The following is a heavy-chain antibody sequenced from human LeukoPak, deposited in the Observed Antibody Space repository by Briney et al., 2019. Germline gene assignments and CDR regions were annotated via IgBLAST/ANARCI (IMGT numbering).Heavy chain of an antibody. Sequence: PGGSLRLSCAASGFTFSSYSMNWVRQAPGKGLEWVSSISSSSSYIYYADSVKGRFTISRDNAKNSLYLQMNSLRAEDTAVYYCARGRRGGVDYFDYWGQGTLVTVSS. CDR2: ISSSSSYI. CDR3: ARGRRGGVDYFDY. V-gene: IGHV3-21*01. J-gene: IGHJ4*02. CDR1: GFTFSSYS. D-gene: IGHD3-10*01.